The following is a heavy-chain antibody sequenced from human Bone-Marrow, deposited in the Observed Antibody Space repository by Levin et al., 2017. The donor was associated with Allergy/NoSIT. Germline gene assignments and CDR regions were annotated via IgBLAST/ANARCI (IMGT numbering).Heavy chain of an antibody. V-gene: IGHV3-15*01. Sequence: GGSLRLSCAASGFTFSNAWMSWVRQAPGKGLEWVGRIKSKTDGGTTDYAAPVKGRFTISRDDSKNTLYLQMNSLKTEDTAVYYCTTAPYDFWFRFDPWGQGTLVTVSS. D-gene: IGHD3-3*01. CDR1: GFTFSNAW. CDR3: TTAPYDFWFRFDP. CDR2: IKSKTDGGTT. J-gene: IGHJ5*02.